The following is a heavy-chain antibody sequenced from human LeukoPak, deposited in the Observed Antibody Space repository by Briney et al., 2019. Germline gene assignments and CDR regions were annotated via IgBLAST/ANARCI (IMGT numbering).Heavy chain of an antibody. V-gene: IGHV3-49*04. D-gene: IGHD1-26*01. J-gene: IGHJ3*02. Sequence: PGRSRGLSCTASGFTFAEYAMSWVPQAPGKGLEWVGFIRSKAYDGTTEYAASMKGRFTISRDDSESIAYLQTNSLKTEDTAVYYCTRPVEPSGSHSGGAFDIWGHGKIDSVSS. CDR1: GFTFAEYA. CDR3: TRPVEPSGSHSGGAFDI. CDR2: IRSKAYDGTT.